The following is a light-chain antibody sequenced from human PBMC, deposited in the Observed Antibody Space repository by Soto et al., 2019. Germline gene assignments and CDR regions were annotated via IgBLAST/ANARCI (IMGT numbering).Light chain of an antibody. CDR3: SSYTSSSTGV. CDR2: EVS. CDR1: SSDVGGYNY. Sequence: QSALTQPASVSGSPGQSITISCTGTSSDVGGYNYVSWYQQHPGKAPKLMIYEVSNRPSGVSNGFSGSKSGNTASLTISGLQAEDEADYYCSSYTSSSTGVFGTGTKLTVL. J-gene: IGLJ1*01. V-gene: IGLV2-14*01.